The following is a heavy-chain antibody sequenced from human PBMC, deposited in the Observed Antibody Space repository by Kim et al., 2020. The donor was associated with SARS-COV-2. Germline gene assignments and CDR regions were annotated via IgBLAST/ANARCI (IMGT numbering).Heavy chain of an antibody. CDR3: ARDSGYFDWLWKE. J-gene: IGHJ4*02. Sequence: AQKFQGRVTITADESTSTAYMGLSSLRSEDTAVYYCARDSGYFDWLWKEWGQGTLVTVSS. V-gene: IGHV1-69*01. D-gene: IGHD3-9*01.